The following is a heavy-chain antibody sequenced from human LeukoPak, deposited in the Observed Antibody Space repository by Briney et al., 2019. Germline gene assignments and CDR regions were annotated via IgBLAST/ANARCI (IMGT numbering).Heavy chain of an antibody. D-gene: IGHD3-10*01. Sequence: TGGSLKLSCAASGFTFSGSAMHWVRQASGKGLEWVGRIRSKANSYATAYAASVKGRFTISRDDSKNTAYLQMNSLKTGDTAVYYCTSRLWFGELSQDNWFDPWGQGTLVTVSS. J-gene: IGHJ5*02. V-gene: IGHV3-73*01. CDR1: GFTFSGSA. CDR3: TSRLWFGELSQDNWFDP. CDR2: IRSKANSYAT.